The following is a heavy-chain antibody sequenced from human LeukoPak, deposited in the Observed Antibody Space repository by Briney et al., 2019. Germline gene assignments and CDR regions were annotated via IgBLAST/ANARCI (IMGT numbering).Heavy chain of an antibody. CDR2: ISSSGSTR. CDR3: ARDEGHYSC. V-gene: IGHV3-48*03. Sequence: PGGSLRLSCAASGFTFSSYEMKWVRQAPGKGLEWVSYISSSGSTRYYADSVEGRFTISRDDAKNSLYLQMNSLRAEDTGFYYCARDEGHYSCWGQGTLVTVSS. CDR1: GFTFSSYE. D-gene: IGHD1-26*01. J-gene: IGHJ4*02.